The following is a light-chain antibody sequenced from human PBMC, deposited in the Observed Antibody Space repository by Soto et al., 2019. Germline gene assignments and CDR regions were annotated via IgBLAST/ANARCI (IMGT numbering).Light chain of an antibody. CDR3: QQYDTSPYT. CDR2: GAS. J-gene: IGKJ2*01. V-gene: IGKV3-20*01. CDR1: ETVRDY. Sequence: EIVLTQSPDTLSLSPGEGVTLSCRASETVRDYFAWHQQQPGQAPRLLIFGASTRASGIPDRFSGSGSGTYFTLTINRLEPDDFVVYYCQQYDTSPYTFGQGTKLEIK.